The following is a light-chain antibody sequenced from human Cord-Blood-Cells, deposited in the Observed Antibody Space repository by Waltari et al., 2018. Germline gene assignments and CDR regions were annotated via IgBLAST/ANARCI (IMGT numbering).Light chain of an antibody. CDR1: SSDVGGYNF. CDR3: CSYASSSTLVV. V-gene: IGLV2-14*01. CDR2: EVS. Sequence: QSALTQPASVSGSPGQSITISCTGTSSDVGGYNFVSWYQQHPGKAPKLMIYEVSKRPSGVSNRFSGSKSGNTASLTISGLQAEDEADYYCCSYASSSTLVVFGGGTKLTVL. J-gene: IGLJ2*01.